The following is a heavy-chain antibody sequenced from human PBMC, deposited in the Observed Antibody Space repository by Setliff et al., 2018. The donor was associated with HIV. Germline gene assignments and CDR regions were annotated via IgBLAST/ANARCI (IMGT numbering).Heavy chain of an antibody. Sequence: PGGSLRLSCAASGFTFSSDSMNWVRQAPGKGLEWVSSISSSSNYIYYADSVKGRFTISRDNAKNSLYLQMNSLRAEDTAVYYCARVVYYFGSDRPYYYGMDVWGQGTTVTVSS. CDR1: GFTFSSDS. CDR3: ARVVYYFGSDRPYYYGMDV. J-gene: IGHJ6*02. D-gene: IGHD3-10*01. V-gene: IGHV3-21*01. CDR2: ISSSSNYI.